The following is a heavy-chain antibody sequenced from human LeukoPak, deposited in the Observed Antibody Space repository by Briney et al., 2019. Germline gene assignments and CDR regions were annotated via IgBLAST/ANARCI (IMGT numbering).Heavy chain of an antibody. CDR2: IYYSGNT. CDR3: ARHRGSCSGGSCYEYFEY. Sequence: PSETLSLTCTVSGGSISSSYYWGWIRQPPGKGLEWIGSIYYSGNTYYNPSLKSRVTISVDTSKNQFSLNLRSVTAADTAVYYCARHRGSCSGGSCYEYFEYWGQGTLVTVSS. CDR1: GGSISSSYY. D-gene: IGHD2-15*01. V-gene: IGHV4-39*01. J-gene: IGHJ1*01.